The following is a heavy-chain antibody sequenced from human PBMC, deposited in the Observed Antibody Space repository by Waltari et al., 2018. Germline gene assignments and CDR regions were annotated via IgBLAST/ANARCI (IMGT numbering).Heavy chain of an antibody. CDR3: ARGGDGSGSEDFDY. Sequence: VPLQEPGPRLVKASETLSLTCPVSGGSISIYYLSWIRQTPEKGLEWIGYVSYSGNTYYNPSRKSRVTISVETTKNQFSLNLRSMATADTAVYYCARGGDGSGSEDFDYWGQGTLVTVSS. J-gene: IGHJ4*02. V-gene: IGHV4-59*01. CDR1: GGSISIYY. D-gene: IGHD3-10*01. CDR2: VSYSGNT.